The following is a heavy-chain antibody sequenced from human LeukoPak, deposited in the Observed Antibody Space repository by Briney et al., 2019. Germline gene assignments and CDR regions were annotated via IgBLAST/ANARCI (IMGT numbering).Heavy chain of an antibody. CDR2: IRHSGGT. D-gene: IGHD3-16*01. J-gene: IGHJ4*01. CDR1: GYTFTNYH. Sequence: ASVKVSCKASGYTFTNYHMQGVRQPPAQALEWMGIIRHSGGTIYAQKFQGRVAMTGDTSTSTVYMELSSLRSDDTALYCCAREEEGGTFDYWGQGTLVTVSS. V-gene: IGHV1-46*01. CDR3: AREEEGGTFDY.